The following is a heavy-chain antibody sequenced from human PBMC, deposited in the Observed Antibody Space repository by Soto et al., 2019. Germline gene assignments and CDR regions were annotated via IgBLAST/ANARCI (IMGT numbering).Heavy chain of an antibody. D-gene: IGHD6-6*01. CDR1: GFTFSSYG. V-gene: IGHV3-30*18. CDR3: AKEIEYSSSWGAYYYYGMDV. CDR2: ISYDGSNK. Sequence: SLRLSCAASGFTFSSYGMHWVRQAPGKGLEWVAVISYDGSNKYYADSVKGRFTISRDNSKNTLYLQMNSLRAEDTAVYYCAKEIEYSSSWGAYYYYGMDVWGQGTTVTVSS. J-gene: IGHJ6*02.